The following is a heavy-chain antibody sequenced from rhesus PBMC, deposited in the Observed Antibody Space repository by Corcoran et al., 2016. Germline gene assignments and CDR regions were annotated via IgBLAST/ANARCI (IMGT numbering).Heavy chain of an antibody. D-gene: IGHD2-21*01. CDR3: ARVWYYWYFDL. Sequence: QVQLQESGPGLVKPSETLSLTCAVSGYSISSGYGWSWIRQPPGKGLEWIGYNGGSSGSTNYNPTLKRRVTISKDTSKNQYSLKRSSVTAADTAVYYCARVWYYWYFDLWGPGTPITISS. J-gene: IGHJ2*01. CDR1: GYSISSGYG. V-gene: IGHV4-127*01. CDR2: NGGSSGST.